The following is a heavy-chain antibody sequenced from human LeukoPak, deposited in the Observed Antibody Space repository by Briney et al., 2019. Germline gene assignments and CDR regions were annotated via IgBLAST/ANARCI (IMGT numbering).Heavy chain of an antibody. V-gene: IGHV1-2*04. J-gene: IGHJ6*02. Sequence: GASVKVSCKASGYTFTGYYMHWVRQAPGQGLEWMGWINPNSGGTNYAQKFQGWVTMTRDTSISTAYMELSRLRSDDTAVYYCARVEVVVADTYCYYGMDVWGQGTTVTVSS. CDR2: INPNSGGT. D-gene: IGHD2-15*01. CDR3: ARVEVVVADTYCYYGMDV. CDR1: GYTFTGYY.